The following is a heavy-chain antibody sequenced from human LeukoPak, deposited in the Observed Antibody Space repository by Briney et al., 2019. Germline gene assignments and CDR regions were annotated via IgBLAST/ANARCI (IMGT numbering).Heavy chain of an antibody. J-gene: IGHJ4*02. CDR2: ISSSSTYI. Sequence: GGSLRLSCAASGFTFSSYSMNWVRQAPGKGLEWVSSISSSSTYIYYADSVKGRFTISRDNANSSLYLQMNSLRAEDTAVYYCARGTGAGLVQAYYFDYWGQGTLVTVSS. V-gene: IGHV3-21*01. D-gene: IGHD3/OR15-3a*01. CDR1: GFTFSSYS. CDR3: ARGTGAGLVQAYYFDY.